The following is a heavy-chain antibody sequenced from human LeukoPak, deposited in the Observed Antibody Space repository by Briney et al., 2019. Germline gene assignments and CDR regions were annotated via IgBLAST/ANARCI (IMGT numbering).Heavy chain of an antibody. CDR2: INPNSGGT. D-gene: IGHD1-26*01. CDR3: ARGISGSYFPFDY. J-gene: IGHJ4*02. CDR1: GYTFAGYY. Sequence: EATVKVSCKASGYTFAGYYMHWVRQAPGQGLEWMGWINPNSGGTNYAQKFQGRVTMARDTSISTAYMELSRLRSDDTAVYYCARGISGSYFPFDYWGQGTLVTVSS. V-gene: IGHV1-2*02.